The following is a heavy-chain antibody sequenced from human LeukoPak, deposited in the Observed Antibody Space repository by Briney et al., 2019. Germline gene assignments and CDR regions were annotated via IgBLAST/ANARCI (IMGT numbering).Heavy chain of an antibody. CDR2: IIPIFGTA. D-gene: IGHD2-21*02. V-gene: IGHV1-69*05. J-gene: IGHJ4*02. CDR3: ARGIGVVTAIPPHYFDY. CDR1: GGTFSSYA. Sequence: SVKVSCKASGGTFSSYAISWVRQAPGQGLEWMGGIIPIFGTANYAQKFQGRVTITTDESTSTAYMELSSLRSEDTAVYYCARGIGVVTAIPPHYFDYWGQGTLVTVSS.